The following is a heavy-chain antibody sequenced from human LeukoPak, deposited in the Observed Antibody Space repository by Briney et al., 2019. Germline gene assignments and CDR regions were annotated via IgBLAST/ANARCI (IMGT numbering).Heavy chain of an antibody. V-gene: IGHV4-59*01. CDR2: IYYSGST. Sequence: SETLSLTCAVYGGSISSYYWSWIRQPPGKGLEWIGYIYYSGSTNYNPSLKSRVTISVDTSKNQFSLKLSSVTAADTAVYYCAREAYYDSSGYPRPFDYWGQGTLVTVSS. CDR1: GGSISSYY. D-gene: IGHD3-22*01. CDR3: AREAYYDSSGYPRPFDY. J-gene: IGHJ4*02.